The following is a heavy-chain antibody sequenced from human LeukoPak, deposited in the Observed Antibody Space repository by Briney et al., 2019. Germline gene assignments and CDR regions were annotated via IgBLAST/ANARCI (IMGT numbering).Heavy chain of an antibody. J-gene: IGHJ4*02. CDR1: GGTFSSYA. CDR3: ARDLGYYYGSGTDFDY. Sequence: GASVKVSCKASGGTFSSYAISWVRQAPGQGLEWMGGIIPIFGTANYAQKFQGRVTITTDESTSTAYMELSSLRSEDTAVYYCARDLGYYYGSGTDFDYWGQGTLVTVSS. V-gene: IGHV1-69*05. D-gene: IGHD3-10*01. CDR2: IIPIFGTA.